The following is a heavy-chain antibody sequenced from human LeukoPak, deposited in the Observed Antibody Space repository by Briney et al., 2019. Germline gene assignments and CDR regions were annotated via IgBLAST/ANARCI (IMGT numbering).Heavy chain of an antibody. V-gene: IGHV4-59*08. D-gene: IGHD1-26*01. CDR3: ARGVGATGDFDY. CDR2: IYYSGST. J-gene: IGHJ4*02. CDR1: GGSISSYY. Sequence: SETLSLTCTDSGGSISSYYWSWIRQPPGKGLEWIGYIYYSGSTNYNPSLKSRVTISVDTSKNQFSLKLSSVTAADTAVYYCARGVGATGDFDYWGQGTLVTVSS.